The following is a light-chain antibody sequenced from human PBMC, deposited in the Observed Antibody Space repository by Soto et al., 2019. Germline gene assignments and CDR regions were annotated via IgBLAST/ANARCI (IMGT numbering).Light chain of an antibody. CDR1: QSVSRY. Sequence: EIVLTQSPATLSLSPGERATLSRRASQSVSRYLAWYQQKPGQAARLLIYDASSRANGIPARFSGSGSGTDLTLTISSLEPEDFAVYYCQQRSNWHPITFGQGTRLEIK. CDR3: QQRSNWHPIT. CDR2: DAS. J-gene: IGKJ5*01. V-gene: IGKV3-11*01.